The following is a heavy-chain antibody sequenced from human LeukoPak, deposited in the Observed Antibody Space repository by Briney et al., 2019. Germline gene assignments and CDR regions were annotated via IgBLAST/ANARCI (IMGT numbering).Heavy chain of an antibody. D-gene: IGHD3/OR15-3a*01. CDR1: GGSISSGSYY. Sequence: SETLSLTCTVSGGSISSGSYYWSWIRQPAGKGLEWIGRIYTSGSTNYNPSLKSRVTISVDTSKNQFSLKLSSVTAADTAVYYCARVSGDFWTYYFDYWGQGILVTVSS. CDR3: ARVSGDFWTYYFDY. V-gene: IGHV4-61*02. J-gene: IGHJ4*02. CDR2: IYTSGST.